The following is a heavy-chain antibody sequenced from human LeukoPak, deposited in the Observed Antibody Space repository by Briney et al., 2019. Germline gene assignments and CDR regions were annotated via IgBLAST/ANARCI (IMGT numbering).Heavy chain of an antibody. Sequence: GTSLRLSCAASGFTFSTYGMHWVRQAPGKGLEWVAILWSDGSNKYYADSVKGRFTISRVNSMNTLYLQMNSLRAEDTAVYYCARNTAKYDFVSWGQGTLVAVSS. J-gene: IGHJ4*02. CDR2: LWSDGSNK. V-gene: IGHV3-33*01. CDR3: ARNTAKYDFVS. D-gene: IGHD2-21*02. CDR1: GFTFSTYG.